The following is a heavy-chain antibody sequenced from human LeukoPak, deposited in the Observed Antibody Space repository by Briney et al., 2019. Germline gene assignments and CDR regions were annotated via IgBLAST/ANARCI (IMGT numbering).Heavy chain of an antibody. J-gene: IGHJ4*02. CDR3: AKDHLTYSYASSGPPAGFDY. CDR2: ISGSGGST. V-gene: IGHV3-23*01. Sequence: GGSLRLSCAASGFTFSSYAMSWVRQAPGKGLEWVSAISGSGGSTYYADSVKGRFTISRDNSKNTLYLQMNSLRAEDTAVYYCAKDHLTYSYASSGPPAGFDYWGQGTLVTVSS. CDR1: GFTFSSYA. D-gene: IGHD3-22*01.